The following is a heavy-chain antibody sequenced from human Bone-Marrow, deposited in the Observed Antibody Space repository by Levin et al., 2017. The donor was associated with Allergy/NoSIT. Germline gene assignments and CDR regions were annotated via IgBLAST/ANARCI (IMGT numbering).Heavy chain of an antibody. D-gene: IGHD1-14*01. V-gene: IGHV3-7*01. CDR2: INQDGSER. CDR1: GFTFGSYW. Sequence: PSETLSLTCAASGFTFGSYWMAWVRQAPGKGLEWVANINQDGSERNYVDSVKGRFIISRDNADNSLYLHMNSLRAEDTAIYFCATGVWAHNYWGQGTLVAVSS. J-gene: IGHJ4*02. CDR3: ATGVWAHNY.